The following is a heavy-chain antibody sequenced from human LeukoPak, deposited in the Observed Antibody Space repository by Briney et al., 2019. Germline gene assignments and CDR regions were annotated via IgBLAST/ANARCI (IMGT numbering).Heavy chain of an antibody. CDR3: ARESQVYYGSGSYYEFDP. CDR2: IIPIFGTA. CDR1: GGTFSSYA. J-gene: IGHJ5*02. Sequence: SVKVSCKASGGTFSSYAISWLRQAPGQGLEWMGGIIPIFGTANYAQKFQGRVTITADESTSTAYMELSSLRSEDTAVYYCARESQVYYGSGSYYEFDPWGQGTLVTVSS. V-gene: IGHV1-69*13. D-gene: IGHD3-10*01.